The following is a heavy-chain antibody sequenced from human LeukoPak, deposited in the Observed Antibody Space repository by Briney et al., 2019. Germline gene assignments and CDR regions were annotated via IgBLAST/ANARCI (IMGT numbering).Heavy chain of an antibody. CDR3: ARLFNYNWVDP. J-gene: IGHJ5*02. D-gene: IGHD1-20*01. CDR2: VYYSGIT. V-gene: IGHV4-39*07. Sequence: PSETLSLTCTVYGGSISSRSHYWGWIRQAPGKGLDWIGSVYYSGITYYNPSLKSRVSISLDTSTNQFSLRLNSVTAADTAVYYCARLFNYNWVDPWGQGTLVTVSS. CDR1: GGSISSRSHY.